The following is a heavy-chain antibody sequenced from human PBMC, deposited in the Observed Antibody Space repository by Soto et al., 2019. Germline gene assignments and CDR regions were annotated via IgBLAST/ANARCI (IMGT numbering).Heavy chain of an antibody. Sequence: GESLKISCKGSGYSFTSYRIGWVRQMPGKGLEWMGIIYPGDSDTRYSPSFQGQVTISADKSISTAYLQWSSLKASDTAMYYCARHDILTGYYSGYYYYGMDVWGQGTTVTVSS. D-gene: IGHD3-9*01. J-gene: IGHJ6*02. V-gene: IGHV5-51*01. CDR1: GYSFTSYR. CDR3: ARHDILTGYYSGYYYYGMDV. CDR2: IYPGDSDT.